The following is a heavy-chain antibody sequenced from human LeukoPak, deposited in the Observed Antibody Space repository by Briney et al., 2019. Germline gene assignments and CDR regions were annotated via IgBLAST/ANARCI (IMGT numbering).Heavy chain of an antibody. Sequence: GGSLRLSCAASGFTFGAYAMHWVRQSPGKGLEWVALISYDGNNEWYADSVKGRFTVSRDNSKNTPYLQMNSLRAEDTAVYYCARVFSEDAFDIWGQGTMVTVSS. D-gene: IGHD1-14*01. CDR2: ISYDGNNE. CDR3: ARVFSEDAFDI. J-gene: IGHJ3*02. CDR1: GFTFGAYA. V-gene: IGHV3-30*14.